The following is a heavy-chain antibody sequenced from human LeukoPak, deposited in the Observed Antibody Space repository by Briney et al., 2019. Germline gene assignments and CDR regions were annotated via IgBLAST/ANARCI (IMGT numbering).Heavy chain of an antibody. CDR2: INPNSGGT. CDR3: ARTPYYDFWSGYYSASFDP. D-gene: IGHD3-3*01. Sequence: ASVKVSCKASGYTFTGYYMHWVRQAPGQGLEWMRWINPNSGGTNYAQKFQGRVTMTRDTSISTAYMELSRLRSDDTAVYYCARTPYYDFWSGYYSASFDPWGQGTLVTVSS. J-gene: IGHJ5*02. V-gene: IGHV1-2*02. CDR1: GYTFTGYY.